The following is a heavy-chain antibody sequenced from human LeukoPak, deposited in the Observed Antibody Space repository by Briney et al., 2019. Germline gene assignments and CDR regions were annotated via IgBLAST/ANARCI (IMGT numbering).Heavy chain of an antibody. CDR2: IYYSGST. Sequence: SETLSLTCSVSGDSIRRRRYYWGWVRQPPGKGLEWIGSIYYSGSTYYHPSLKSRLTISIDTSKSQLSLKLTSVTAADTAVYYCVGDSTGYYYFDYWGQGTLVAVSS. V-gene: IGHV4-39*01. CDR1: GDSIRRRRYY. CDR3: VGDSTGYYYFDY. J-gene: IGHJ4*02. D-gene: IGHD3-9*01.